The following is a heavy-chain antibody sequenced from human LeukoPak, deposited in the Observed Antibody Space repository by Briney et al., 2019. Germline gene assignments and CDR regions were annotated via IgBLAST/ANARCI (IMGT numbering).Heavy chain of an antibody. J-gene: IGHJ4*02. V-gene: IGHV4-34*01. D-gene: IGHD3-22*01. CDR3: ARVTHYYDSSGSNWPLDY. CDR2: INHSGST. CDR1: GGPISSGYY. Sequence: KPSETLSLTCTVSGGPISSGYYWSWIRQPPVKGLEWIGEINHSGSTNYNPSLKSRVTISVDTSKNQFSLKLSSVTAADTAVYYCARVTHYYDSSGSNWPLDYWGQGTLVTVSS.